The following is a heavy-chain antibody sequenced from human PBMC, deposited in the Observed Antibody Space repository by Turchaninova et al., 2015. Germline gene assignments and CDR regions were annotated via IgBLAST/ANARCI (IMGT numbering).Heavy chain of an antibody. CDR1: GFTFSSYA. J-gene: IGHJ4*02. Sequence: EVQLVESGGGLVQPGGSLRLSCSASGFTFSSYAMHWVRQAPGKGLEYVSAISSNGGRTSHADSVKGRFTIARDNSKNTLYLQMSSLRTEDTAVYYCVKALAVDVFDYWGQGTLVTVSS. D-gene: IGHD6-19*01. V-gene: IGHV3-64D*06. CDR2: ISSNGGRT. CDR3: VKALAVDVFDY.